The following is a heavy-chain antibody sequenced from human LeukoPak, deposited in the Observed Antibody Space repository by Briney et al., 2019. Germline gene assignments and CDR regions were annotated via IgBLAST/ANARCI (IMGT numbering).Heavy chain of an antibody. CDR1: GFTFSSYA. CDR2: ISGSGGST. Sequence: GGSLRLSCAASGFTFSSYAMSWVRQAPGKGLEWVSAISGSGGSTYYADSVKGRFTIPRDNSKNTLYLQMNSLRAEDTAVYYRAKQGRGWFDPWGQGTLVTVSS. CDR3: AKQGRGWFDP. J-gene: IGHJ5*02. V-gene: IGHV3-23*01.